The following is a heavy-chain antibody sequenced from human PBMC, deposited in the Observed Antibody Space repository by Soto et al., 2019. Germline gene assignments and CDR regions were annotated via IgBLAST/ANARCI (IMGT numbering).Heavy chain of an antibody. CDR1: GFTFSSYG. D-gene: IGHD3-22*01. J-gene: IGHJ6*02. CDR2: ISYDGSNK. V-gene: IGHV3-30*18. CDR3: AKEMSDVEKDVVRDYYYYYGMDV. Sequence: QVQLVESGGGVVQPGRSLRLSCAASGFTFSSYGMHWVRQAPGKGLEWVAVISYDGSNKYYADSVKGRFTISRDNSKNTLYLQMNSLRAEDTAVYYCAKEMSDVEKDVVRDYYYYYGMDVWGQGTTVTVSS.